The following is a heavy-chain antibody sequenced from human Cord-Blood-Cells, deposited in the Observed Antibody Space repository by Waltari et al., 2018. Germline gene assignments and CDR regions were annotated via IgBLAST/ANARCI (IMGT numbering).Heavy chain of an antibody. V-gene: IGHV4-34*01. CDR2: INHSGST. D-gene: IGHD6-13*01. Sequence: GGSFSSYYWSWIRQPPGKGLEWIGEINHSGSTNYNPSLKSRVTISVDTSKNQFSLKLSSVTAADTAVYYCARIAAAVYYYYYYGMDVWGQGTTVTVSS. CDR1: GGSFSSYY. CDR3: ARIAAAVYYYYYYGMDV. J-gene: IGHJ6*02.